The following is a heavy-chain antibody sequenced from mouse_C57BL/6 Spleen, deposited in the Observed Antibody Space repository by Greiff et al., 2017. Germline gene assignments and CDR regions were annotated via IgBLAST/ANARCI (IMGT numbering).Heavy chain of an antibody. V-gene: IGHV1-26*01. CDR1: GYTFTDYY. J-gene: IGHJ2*01. D-gene: IGHD2-3*01. CDR3: APDGYYGY. Sequence: EVQLQQSGPELVKPGASVKISCKASGYTFTDYYMNWVKQSHGKSLEWIGDINPNNGGTSYNQKFKGKATLTVDKSSSTAYMELRSLTSEDSAVYYCAPDGYYGYWGQGTTLTVSS. CDR2: INPNNGGT.